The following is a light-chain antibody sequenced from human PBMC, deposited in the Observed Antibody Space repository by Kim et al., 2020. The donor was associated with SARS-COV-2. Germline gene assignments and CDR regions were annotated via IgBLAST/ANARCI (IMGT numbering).Light chain of an antibody. CDR1: QAISYA. Sequence: ASVGDRVTITCLASQAISYALAWYQQKPGTAPKVLVYAASKLQTGVPSRFSGSGSGTDYTLTISSLQPEDFATYYCQQYYNAPYSFGQGTKLEI. CDR3: QQYYNAPYS. CDR2: AAS. J-gene: IGKJ2*01. V-gene: IGKV1-NL1*01.